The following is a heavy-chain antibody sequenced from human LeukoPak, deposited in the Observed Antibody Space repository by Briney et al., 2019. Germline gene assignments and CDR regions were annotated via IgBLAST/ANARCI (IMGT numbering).Heavy chain of an antibody. J-gene: IGHJ3*01. Sequence: GVSLRLSCAASGFTFSNYAVMWVRQAPGQGLEWVSAITSGGAPRYADSVKGRFTISRDNSKNTLYLQMNSLRAEDTAQYFCARDPNGDYIGAFESWGRGTVVTVSS. D-gene: IGHD4-17*01. CDR3: ARDPNGDYIGAFES. V-gene: IGHV3-23*01. CDR2: ITSGGAP. CDR1: GFTFSNYA.